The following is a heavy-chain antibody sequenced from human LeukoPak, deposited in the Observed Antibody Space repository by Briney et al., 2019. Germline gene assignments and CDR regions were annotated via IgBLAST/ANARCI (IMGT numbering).Heavy chain of an antibody. J-gene: IGHJ4*02. D-gene: IGHD6-19*01. V-gene: IGHV4-39*01. CDR3: ARQAVAGNGFDY. CDR1: GGSISSSSYY. Sequence: SETLSLTCTVSGGSISSSSYYWGWIRQPPGEGLEWLAAIYYSGNTYYNPSLKSRVSISVDTSKNQFSLKLSSVTAADTAVYYCARQAVAGNGFDYWGQGTLVTVSS. CDR2: IYYSGNT.